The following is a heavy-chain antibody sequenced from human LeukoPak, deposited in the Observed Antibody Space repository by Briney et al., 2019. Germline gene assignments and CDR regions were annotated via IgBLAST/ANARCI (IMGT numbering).Heavy chain of an antibody. D-gene: IGHD3-10*01. CDR3: ARAVTLTYYYGSASYYNYYYMDV. Sequence: SQTLSLTYAISGDSVSSNSAAWNWIRQSPSRGLEWLGRTYYRSKWYNDYAVSVKSRITINPDTSKNQFSLQLNSVTPEDTAVYYCARAVTLTYYYGSASYYNYYYMDVWGKGTTVTISS. V-gene: IGHV6-1*01. CDR2: TYYRSKWYN. J-gene: IGHJ6*03. CDR1: GDSVSSNSAA.